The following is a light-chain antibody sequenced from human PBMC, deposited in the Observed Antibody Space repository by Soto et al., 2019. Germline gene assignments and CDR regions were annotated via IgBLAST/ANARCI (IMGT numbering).Light chain of an antibody. J-gene: IGLJ3*02. CDR1: SSDVGGYNY. Sequence: QSALTQPASGSGSPGQSITISCPGTSSDVGGYNYVSWYQQHPGKAPKLMIYEVSNRPSGVSNRFSGSKSGNTASLTISGLQAEDEADYYCSSYTSSSTVFGGGTKLTVL. V-gene: IGLV2-14*01. CDR3: SSYTSSSTV. CDR2: EVS.